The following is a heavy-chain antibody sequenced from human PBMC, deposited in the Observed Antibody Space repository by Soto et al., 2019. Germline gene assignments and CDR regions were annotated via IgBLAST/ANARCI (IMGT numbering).Heavy chain of an antibody. J-gene: IGHJ5*02. CDR2: IYYSGST. Sequence: SETLSLTCTVSGGSISSGYYYWSWIRQPPGKGLEWIGYIYYSGSTYYNPSLKSRVTISVDTSKNQFSLKLSSVTAADTAVYYCARGIETLRLDWFDPWGQGTLVTVSS. D-gene: IGHD5-12*01. V-gene: IGHV4-30-4*01. CDR3: ARGIETLRLDWFDP. CDR1: GGSISSGYYY.